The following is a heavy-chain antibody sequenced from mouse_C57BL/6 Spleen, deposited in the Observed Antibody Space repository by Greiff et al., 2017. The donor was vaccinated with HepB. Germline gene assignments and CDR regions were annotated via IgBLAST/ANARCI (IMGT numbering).Heavy chain of an antibody. CDR1: GYTFTDYY. J-gene: IGHJ4*01. CDR2: INPNNGGT. V-gene: IGHV1-26*01. D-gene: IGHD4-1*01. CDR3: ARYEPGTLYAMDY. Sequence: VQLQQSGPELVKPGASVKISCKASGYTFTDYYMNWVKQSHGKSLEWIGDINPNNGGTSYNQKFKGKATLTVDKSSSTAYMELRSLTSEDSAVYYCARYEPGTLYAMDYWGQGTSVTVSS.